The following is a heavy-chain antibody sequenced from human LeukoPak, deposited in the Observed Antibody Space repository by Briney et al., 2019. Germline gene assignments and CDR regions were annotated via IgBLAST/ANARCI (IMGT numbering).Heavy chain of an antibody. CDR2: IKRDGSEE. Sequence: GGSLRLSCAASRFTFSSYGMHWVRQAPGKGLEWVANIKRDGSEEYYVDSVKGRFTIYRDNAWNSLYLQMNSLRAEDTAVYYCARHRCSGGSCYPMNGFEPRGQGALVTVSS. D-gene: IGHD2-15*01. CDR3: ARHRCSGGSCYPMNGFEP. CDR1: RFTFSSYG. J-gene: IGHJ5*02. V-gene: IGHV3-7*01.